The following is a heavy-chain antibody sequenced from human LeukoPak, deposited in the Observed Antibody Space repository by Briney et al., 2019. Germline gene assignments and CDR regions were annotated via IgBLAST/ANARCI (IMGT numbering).Heavy chain of an antibody. J-gene: IGHJ4*02. CDR3: ARDFAAFGGGIDY. D-gene: IGHD2-15*01. Sequence: SETLSLTCAVSAGLVTNSYWSWIRQPPGKGLEWIGYVHHSGSTNYNPSLKSRTIISKDTSKNVFSLKVNSVTAADTAVYYCARDFAAFGGGIDYWGQGTLVTVSS. V-gene: IGHV4-59*02. CDR1: AGLVTNSY. CDR2: VHHSGST.